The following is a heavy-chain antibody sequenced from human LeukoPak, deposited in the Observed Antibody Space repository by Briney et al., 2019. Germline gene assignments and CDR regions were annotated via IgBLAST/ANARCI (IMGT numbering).Heavy chain of an antibody. Sequence: GGSLRLSCAASGFTFSNYGMSWVRQAPGKGLEWVSAISGSGSNTYYADSVKGRFTISRDNSKNTLSLQMNNLRDEDTAVYYCAKDLSPAAAWGQGTLVTISS. D-gene: IGHD6-25*01. CDR1: GFTFSNYG. CDR3: AKDLSPAAA. CDR2: ISGSGSNT. V-gene: IGHV3-23*01. J-gene: IGHJ5*02.